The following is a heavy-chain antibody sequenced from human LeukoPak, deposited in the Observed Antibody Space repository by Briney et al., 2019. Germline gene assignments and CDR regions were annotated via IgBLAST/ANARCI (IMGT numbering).Heavy chain of an antibody. CDR3: ASPRRVDAFDI. V-gene: IGHV1-69*05. Sequence: ASVKVSRKASGGTFSSYAISWVRQAPGQGLEWMGGIIPIFGTANYAQKFQGRVTITTDESTSTAYMELSSLRSEDTAVYYCASPRRVDAFDIWGQGTMVTVSS. J-gene: IGHJ3*02. CDR1: GGTFSSYA. CDR2: IIPIFGTA.